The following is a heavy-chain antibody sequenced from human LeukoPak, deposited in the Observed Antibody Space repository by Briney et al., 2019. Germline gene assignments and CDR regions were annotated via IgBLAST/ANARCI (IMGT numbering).Heavy chain of an antibody. CDR2: INHNGNVN. Sequence: GGCLRLSCAASGYTLSSYWRNWARQAPGKGLEWVASINHNGNVNYYVDSVKGRFTISRDNAKNSLYLQMSNLRAEDTAVYFCARGGGLDVWGQGATVTVSS. D-gene: IGHD3-16*01. J-gene: IGHJ6*02. CDR1: GYTLSSYW. V-gene: IGHV3-7*03. CDR3: ARGGGLDV.